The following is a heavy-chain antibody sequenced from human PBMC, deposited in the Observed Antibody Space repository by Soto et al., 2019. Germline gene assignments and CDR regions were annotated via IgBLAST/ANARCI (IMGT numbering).Heavy chain of an antibody. CDR3: ARAYSYGSAGMIYYYGMDV. V-gene: IGHV3-21*01. Sequence: PGGSLRLSCAASGFTFSSYSMNWVRQAPGKGLEWVSSISSSSSYIYYADSVKGRFTISRDNAKNSLYLQMNSLRAEDTAVYYCARAYSYGSAGMIYYYGMDVWGQGTTVTVSS. CDR1: GFTFSSYS. D-gene: IGHD5-18*01. CDR2: ISSSSSYI. J-gene: IGHJ6*02.